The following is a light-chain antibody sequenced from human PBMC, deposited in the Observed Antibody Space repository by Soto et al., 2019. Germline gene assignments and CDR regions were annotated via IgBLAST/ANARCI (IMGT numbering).Light chain of an antibody. CDR1: SGSIASNY. J-gene: IGLJ2*01. CDR3: QSYDSSNHVV. Sequence: NFMLTQPHSVSESPGKTVTISCTGSSGSIASNYVQWYQQRPGSAPTTVIYEDNQRPSGVPDRFSGSIDSSSNSASLTISGLKTEYEADYYWQSYDSSNHVVFGGGTKLTVL. V-gene: IGLV6-57*02. CDR2: EDN.